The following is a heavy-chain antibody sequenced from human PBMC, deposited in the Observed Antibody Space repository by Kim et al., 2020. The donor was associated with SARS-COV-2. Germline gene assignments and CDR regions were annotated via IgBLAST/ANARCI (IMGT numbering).Heavy chain of an antibody. Sequence: SVKGRFTISRDNSKNTLYLKMNSLRAEDTAVYYCARAFCGGDCYSSNFDYWGQGTLVTVSS. J-gene: IGHJ4*02. V-gene: IGHV3-30*07. D-gene: IGHD2-21*01. CDR3: ARAFCGGDCYSSNFDY.